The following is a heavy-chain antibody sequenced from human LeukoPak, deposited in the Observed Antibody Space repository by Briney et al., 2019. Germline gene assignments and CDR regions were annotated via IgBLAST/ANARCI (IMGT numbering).Heavy chain of an antibody. D-gene: IGHD6-13*01. CDR2: ISWNSGSI. CDR1: GFTLSGYW. CDR3: AKDRSYSSSWGGYFDY. V-gene: IGHV3-9*03. J-gene: IGHJ4*02. Sequence: PGGSLRLSCAASGFTLSGYWIHWVRQAPGKGLEWVSGISWNSGSIGYADSVKGRFTISRDNAKNSLYLQMNSLRAEDMALYYCAKDRSYSSSWGGYFDYWGQGTLVTVSS.